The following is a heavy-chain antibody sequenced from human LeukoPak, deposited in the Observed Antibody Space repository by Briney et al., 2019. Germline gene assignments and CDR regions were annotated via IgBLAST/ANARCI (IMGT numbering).Heavy chain of an antibody. Sequence: PGGSLRLPCAASVFTFRRYGKSGARRARGKALEGVSHINGRDGSTYYAVSGKGGFTFYRDNYKTTLCLQIKSTRAEDTAGYYCANVLRWGYSYYYYIDVWGKGTTVTISS. J-gene: IGHJ6*03. CDR3: ANVLRWGYSYYYYIDV. V-gene: IGHV3-23*01. D-gene: IGHD3-3*01. CDR2: INGRDGST. CDR1: VFTFRRYG.